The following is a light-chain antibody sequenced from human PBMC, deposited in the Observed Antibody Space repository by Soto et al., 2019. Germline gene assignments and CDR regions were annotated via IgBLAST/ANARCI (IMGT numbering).Light chain of an antibody. J-gene: IGKJ3*01. CDR2: DAS. CDR3: QQYGKSPSLFT. Sequence: EIVLTQSPGTLSLSPGERVTLSCSASQNFSSTYLAWYQQKPGQAPRLLIYDASSRATGIPDKFIGSGSGSDFSLTISRLEPEDSAVYYCQQYGKSPSLFTFGPGIKVDIK. CDR1: QNFSSTY. V-gene: IGKV3-20*01.